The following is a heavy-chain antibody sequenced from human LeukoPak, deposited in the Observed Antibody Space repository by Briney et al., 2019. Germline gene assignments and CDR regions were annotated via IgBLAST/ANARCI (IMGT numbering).Heavy chain of an antibody. Sequence: GGSLRLSCAASGFTFSDYYMSWVRQAPGKGLEWVSAISGSGGSTYYADSVKGRFTISRDNSKNTLYLQMNSLRAEDTAVYYCAKVQDIVVVPAAPFDYWGQGTLVTVSS. CDR1: GFTFSDYY. V-gene: IGHV3-23*01. J-gene: IGHJ4*02. CDR2: ISGSGGST. D-gene: IGHD2-2*01. CDR3: AKVQDIVVVPAAPFDY.